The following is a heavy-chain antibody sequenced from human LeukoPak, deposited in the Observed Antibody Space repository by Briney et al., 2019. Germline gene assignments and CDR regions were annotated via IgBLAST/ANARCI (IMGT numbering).Heavy chain of an antibody. V-gene: IGHV4-59*01. CDR2: FYYSGNT. J-gene: IGHJ5*02. D-gene: IGHD3-22*01. Sequence: SETLSLTCTVSGDSISTYYWSWIRQPPGKGLEWIGYFYYSGNTNYNPSLKSRVTISVDTSKNQFSLKLSSVTAADTAVYYCAREGGYFGNWFDPWGQGTLVTVSS. CDR1: GDSISTYY. CDR3: AREGGYFGNWFDP.